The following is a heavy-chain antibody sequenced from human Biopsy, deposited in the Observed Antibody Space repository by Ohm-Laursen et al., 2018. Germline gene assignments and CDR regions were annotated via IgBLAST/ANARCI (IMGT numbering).Heavy chain of an antibody. CDR3: ARDRGGARYGMDV. CDR2: IRRNSAII. Sequence: RSLRLSCSASGFTFSNYWMHWVRQPPGKGLEWVSGIRRNSAIIDYADSVRGRFTISRDNARRFLFLQMNNLKSEDTAFYYCARDRGGARYGMDVWGRGTTVTVSS. CDR1: GFTFSNYW. D-gene: IGHD1-26*01. J-gene: IGHJ6*02. V-gene: IGHV3-9*01.